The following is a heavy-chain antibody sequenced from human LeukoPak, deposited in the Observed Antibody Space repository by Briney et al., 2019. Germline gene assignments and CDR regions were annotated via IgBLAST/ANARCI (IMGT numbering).Heavy chain of an antibody. V-gene: IGHV3-23*01. J-gene: IGHJ5*02. CDR1: GFTFSSYA. CDR3: ASHPRGYCSSTSCYT. D-gene: IGHD2-2*02. Sequence: GGSLRLSCAASGFTFSSYAMSWVRQAPGKGLEWVSAISGSGGSTYYADSVKGRFTISRDNSKNTLYLQMNSLRAEDTAVYYCASHPRGYCSSTSCYTWGQGALVTVSS. CDR2: ISGSGGST.